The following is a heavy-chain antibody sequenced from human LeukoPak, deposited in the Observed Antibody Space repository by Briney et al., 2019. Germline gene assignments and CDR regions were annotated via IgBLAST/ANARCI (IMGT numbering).Heavy chain of an antibody. V-gene: IGHV3-20*04. J-gene: IGHJ4*02. CDR3: ARDGRGGSSSH. Sequence: GGSLRLSCAASGFSFDDDDMSWVRQVSGKGLEWVSGIYWNGGSTGYADPVKGRFTISRDNAKNSLYLQMNSLRAEDTALYYCARDGRGGSSSHWGQGTLVTVSS. CDR2: IYWNGGST. CDR1: GFSFDDDD. D-gene: IGHD6-6*01.